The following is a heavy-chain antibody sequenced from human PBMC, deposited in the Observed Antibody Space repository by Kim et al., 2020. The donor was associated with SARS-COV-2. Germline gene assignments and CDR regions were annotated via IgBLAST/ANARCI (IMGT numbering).Heavy chain of an antibody. J-gene: IGHJ4*02. CDR2: ISSSSSYT. CDR3: ARDLTTYGDYDY. V-gene: IGHV3-11*06. Sequence: GGSLRLSCAASGFTFSDYYMSWIRQAPGKGLEWVSYISSSSSYTNYADSVKGRFTISRDNAKNSLYLQMNSLRAEDTAVYYCARDLTTYGDYDYWGQGTLVTVSS. D-gene: IGHD4-17*01. CDR1: GFTFSDYY.